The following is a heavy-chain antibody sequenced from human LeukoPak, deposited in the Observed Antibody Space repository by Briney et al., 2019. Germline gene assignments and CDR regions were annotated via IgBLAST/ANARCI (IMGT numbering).Heavy chain of an antibody. D-gene: IGHD6-19*01. CDR1: GLTFGDYA. J-gene: IGHJ4*02. CDR3: ARGRLDLGY. V-gene: IGHV3-49*03. Sequence: GGSLRLSCTASGLTFGDYAMSWFRQAPGKGLEWVGFIRSKAYGGTIEYAASVKGRFSISRDDSKSIAYLQMYGLKTEDTAVYYCARGRLDLGYWGQGTLVTVSS. CDR2: IRSKAYGGTI.